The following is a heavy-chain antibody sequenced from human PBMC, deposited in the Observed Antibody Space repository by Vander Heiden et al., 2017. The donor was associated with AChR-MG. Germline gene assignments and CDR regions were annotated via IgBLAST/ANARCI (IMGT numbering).Heavy chain of an antibody. J-gene: IGHJ3*02. Sequence: QVQLVESGGGVVQPGRSLRPSCAASGFTFSSYGMHWVRQAPGKGLEWVAVISYDGSNKYYADSVKGRFTISRDNSKNTLYLQMNSLRAEDTAVYYCATMETRAFDIWGQGTMVTVSS. CDR3: ATMETRAFDI. D-gene: IGHD3-3*01. CDR2: ISYDGSNK. V-gene: IGHV3-30*03. CDR1: GFTFSSYG.